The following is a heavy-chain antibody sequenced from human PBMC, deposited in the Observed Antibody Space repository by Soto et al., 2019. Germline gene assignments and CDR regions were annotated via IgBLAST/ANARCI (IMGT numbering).Heavy chain of an antibody. J-gene: IGHJ5*02. V-gene: IGHV4-39*07. CDR3: ARGVDVVVVAATPPHWFDP. CDR2: IFYSGST. D-gene: IGHD2-15*01. CDR1: GDSITRSNFY. Sequence: SETLSLTCTVSGDSITRSNFYWGWIRQPPGKGLEWLGSIFYSGSTFYNPALKSRVTISVDTSKNQFSLKLSSVTAADTAVYYCARGVDVVVVAATPPHWFDPWGQGTLVTVSS.